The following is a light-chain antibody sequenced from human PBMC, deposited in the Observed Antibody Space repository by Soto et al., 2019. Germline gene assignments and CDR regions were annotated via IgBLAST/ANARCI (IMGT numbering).Light chain of an antibody. Sequence: DIQMTQSPSTLSASVGDRVTITCRASQSISSWLAWYQQKPGKAPKLLIYKASSLESGVPSRFSGSGSGTEFTLTISSLQADDFATYYCQQYYSYSTFGQGTKLEIK. J-gene: IGKJ2*01. CDR3: QQYYSYST. CDR2: KAS. CDR1: QSISSW. V-gene: IGKV1-5*03.